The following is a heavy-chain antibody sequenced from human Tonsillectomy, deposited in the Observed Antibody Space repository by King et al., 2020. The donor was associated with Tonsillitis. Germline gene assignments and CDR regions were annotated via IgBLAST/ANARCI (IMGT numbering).Heavy chain of an antibody. J-gene: IGHJ6*02. V-gene: IGHV3-23*04. CDR3: AESRGYCSGGTCYGYSESGLDV. Sequence: VQLVESGGGLAQPGGSLRLSCGASGFTFTNYAMSWVRQTPGKGLEWVSRISGSGGGTYYADSVKGRFTISRDNSKNTLSLQMNSLRPEDTAVYYCAESRGYCSGGTCYGYSESGLDVWGQGTTVTVSS. CDR1: GFTFTNYA. CDR2: ISGSGGGT. D-gene: IGHD2-15*01.